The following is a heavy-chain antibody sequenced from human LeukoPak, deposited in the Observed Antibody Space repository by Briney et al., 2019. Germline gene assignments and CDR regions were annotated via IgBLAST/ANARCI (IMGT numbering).Heavy chain of an antibody. CDR1: GYTFTGYY. J-gene: IGHJ5*02. D-gene: IGHD6-13*01. V-gene: IGHV1-2*02. CDR3: ARDRHSSSLNWFDP. Sequence: ASVKVSCKASGYTFTGYYMHWVRQAPGQGLEWMGWINPNSGGTNYAQKFQGRVTMTRDTSISTAYMELSRLRSEDTAVYYCARDRHSSSLNWFDPWGQGTLVTVSS. CDR2: INPNSGGT.